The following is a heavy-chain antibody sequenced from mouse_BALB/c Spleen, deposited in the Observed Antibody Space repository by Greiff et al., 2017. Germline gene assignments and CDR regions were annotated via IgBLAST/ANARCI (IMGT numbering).Heavy chain of an antibody. J-gene: IGHJ3*01. V-gene: IGHV5-17*02. CDR1: GFTFSSFG. D-gene: IGHD2-10*02. CDR2: ISSGSSTI. Sequence: EVMLVESGGGLVQPGGSRKLSCAASGFTFSSFGMHWVRQAPEKGLEWVAYISSGSSTIYYADTVKGRFTISRDNPKNTLFLQMTSLRSEDTAMYYCARVGLMYGNLFAYWGQGTLVTVSA. CDR3: ARVGLMYGNLFAY.